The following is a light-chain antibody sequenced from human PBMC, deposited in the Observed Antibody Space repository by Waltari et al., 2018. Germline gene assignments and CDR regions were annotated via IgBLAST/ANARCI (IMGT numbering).Light chain of an antibody. V-gene: IGLV1-40*01. CDR2: GNT. J-gene: IGLJ3*02. CDR1: RSNFGAGYD. CDR3: QSFDSSLSASV. Sequence: QSVLMQPPSMSRSQGQKVTMPCTGGRSNFGAGYDFQGYQHFQGTAPNLLLFGNTKRHAGVPGRFSGSRSGTSASLAIAGLQSEDEAVYYCQSFDSSLSASVFGGGTKLTVL.